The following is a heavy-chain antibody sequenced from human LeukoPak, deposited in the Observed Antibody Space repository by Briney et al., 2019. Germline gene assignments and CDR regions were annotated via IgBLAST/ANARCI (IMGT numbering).Heavy chain of an antibody. V-gene: IGHV5-51*01. D-gene: IGHD3-22*01. CDR2: IYPGDSDT. CDR1: GSSFTNYW. J-gene: IGHJ4*02. CDR3: ARVGYYYDSSGYPYYFDY. Sequence: GESLKISCKGSGSSFTNYWIGWVRQMPGKGLEWMGIIYPGDSDTRYSPSFQGQVTISADKSISTAYLQWSSLKASDTAMYYCARVGYYYDSSGYPYYFDYWGQGTLVTVSS.